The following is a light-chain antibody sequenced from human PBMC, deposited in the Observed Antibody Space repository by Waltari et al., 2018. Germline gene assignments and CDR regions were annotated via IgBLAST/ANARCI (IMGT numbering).Light chain of an antibody. V-gene: IGKV3D-15*01. CDR1: QSINMN. J-gene: IGKJ2*01. CDR3: QQYDDWPPYT. Sequence: EPVMPQSPVILSVSPGERATLSCRASQSINMNLAGYQQKPGQAPRLLIYSASTRATGIPARFSGSGSGTEFTLAISSMQSEDFAVYFCQQYDDWPPYTFGQGTKLEIK. CDR2: SAS.